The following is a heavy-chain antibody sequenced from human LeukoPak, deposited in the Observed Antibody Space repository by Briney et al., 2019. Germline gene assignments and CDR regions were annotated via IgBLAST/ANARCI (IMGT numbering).Heavy chain of an antibody. CDR2: IYFSGST. CDR1: GGSISIATYY. J-gene: IGHJ6*02. Sequence: SETLSLTCTVSGGSISIATYYWGWIRQPPGKGLEWIGTIYFSGSTYYNPSLKRRVTISVDTSKNQFSLTMSSVTAADTAVYYCANLGYYNYGMDVWGQGTTVTVSS. V-gene: IGHV4-39*01. CDR3: ANLGYYNYGMDV.